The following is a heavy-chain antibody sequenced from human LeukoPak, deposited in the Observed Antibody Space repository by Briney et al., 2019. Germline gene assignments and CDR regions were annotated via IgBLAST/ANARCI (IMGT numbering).Heavy chain of an antibody. CDR1: GYTFTSYG. Sequence: ASVKVSCKASGYTFTSYGISWGRQAPGQGLEWMGWISAYNGNTNYAQKLQGRVTMTTDTSTSTAYTELRSLRSDDTAVYYCARGRGLPRFEELLSSYYYYYYMDVWGKGTTVTVSS. V-gene: IGHV1-18*01. CDR2: ISAYNGNT. D-gene: IGHD3-10*01. J-gene: IGHJ6*03. CDR3: ARGRGLPRFEELLSSYYYYYYMDV.